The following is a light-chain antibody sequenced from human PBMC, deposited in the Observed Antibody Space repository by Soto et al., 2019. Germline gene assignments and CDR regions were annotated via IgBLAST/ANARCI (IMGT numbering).Light chain of an antibody. CDR3: QSYDSRLTGWV. J-gene: IGLJ3*02. Sequence: QPVLTQAPSVSGAPGQRVIISCTGSSSNIGAGYDVHWYRQLPGRAPKVFIFGNSNRPSGVPDRFSGSKSGTSASLAISGLQAEDEGDYYCQSYDSRLTGWVFGGGTKLTVL. CDR1: SSNIGAGYD. V-gene: IGLV1-40*01. CDR2: GNS.